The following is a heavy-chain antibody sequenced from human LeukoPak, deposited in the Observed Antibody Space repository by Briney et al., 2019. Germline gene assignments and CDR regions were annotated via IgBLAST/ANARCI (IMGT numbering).Heavy chain of an antibody. CDR3: ARDLNYFDSSTLGSIR. Sequence: PGGSLRLSCAASGFTVSSNYMSWVRQAPGKGLEWVSVIYSSGATYYADSVKGRFTISRDISKNTVCLQMSSLRAEDTAMYYCARDLNYFDSSTLGSIRWGQGTLVTVSS. D-gene: IGHD3-22*01. J-gene: IGHJ4*02. CDR1: GFTVSSNY. V-gene: IGHV3-53*01. CDR2: IYSSGAT.